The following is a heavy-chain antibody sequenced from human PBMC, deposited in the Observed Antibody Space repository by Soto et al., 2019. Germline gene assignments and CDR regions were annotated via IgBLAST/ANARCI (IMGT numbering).Heavy chain of an antibody. D-gene: IGHD2-15*01. J-gene: IGHJ5*02. CDR3: AKGRSGAADWFDP. CDR2: ITGGGGTT. Sequence: GGSLRLSCAASGFTLSNYALSWVRQAPGKGLEWVSSITGGGGTTFYADSVKGRFTISRDNSKNTVYLQVNRLRAEDTAVYYCAKGRSGAADWFDPWGQGTLVTVSS. CDR1: GFTLSNYA. V-gene: IGHV3-23*01.